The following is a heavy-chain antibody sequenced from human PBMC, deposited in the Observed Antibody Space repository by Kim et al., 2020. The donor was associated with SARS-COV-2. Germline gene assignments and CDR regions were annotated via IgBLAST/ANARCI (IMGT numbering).Heavy chain of an antibody. J-gene: IGHJ4*02. V-gene: IGHV3-23*01. CDR3: ARGVTY. Sequence: SNGSRGYIDAVKGRFTISRDNSKNTMCLQMNNLSADDTALYFCARGVTYWGQGTLVTVSP. CDR2: SNGSR. D-gene: IGHD2-21*02.